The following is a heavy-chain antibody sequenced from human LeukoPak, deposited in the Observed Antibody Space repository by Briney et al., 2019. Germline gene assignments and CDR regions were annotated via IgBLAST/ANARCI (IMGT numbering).Heavy chain of an antibody. CDR2: ISYSGFT. V-gene: IGHV4-30-4*08. D-gene: IGHD6-13*01. Sequence: SQTLSLTCTVSGGSISSGDYYWSWIRQPPGRGLEWIGYISYSGFTYYNPSLKSRVTISVDTSKNQLSLKLSSVTAADTAVYYCARVQNWFSSWQIKWFAPWGQGTLVTVSS. J-gene: IGHJ5*02. CDR1: GGSISSGDYY. CDR3: ARVQNWFSSWQIKWFAP.